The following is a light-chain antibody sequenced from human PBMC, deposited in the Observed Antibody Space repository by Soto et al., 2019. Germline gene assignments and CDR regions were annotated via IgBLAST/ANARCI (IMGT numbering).Light chain of an antibody. V-gene: IGKV3-20*01. CDR1: QSVSDSH. CDR2: GAS. CDR3: HRYDRSPIFT. Sequence: EIVLTQSPGTLSLSPGERATLSCRASQSVSDSHLAWYHQKPGQPPRLLIYGASNRATGIPDRFSGRGSGTDFTLTISRLEPEDFATYYCHRYDRSPIFTFGPGTKVDVK. J-gene: IGKJ3*01.